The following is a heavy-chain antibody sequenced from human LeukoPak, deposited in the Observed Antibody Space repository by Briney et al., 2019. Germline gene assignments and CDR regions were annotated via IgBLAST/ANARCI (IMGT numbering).Heavy chain of an antibody. CDR3: ARRCSGGSCYFGGWFDP. D-gene: IGHD2-15*01. CDR2: IYPGDSDT. V-gene: IGHV5-51*01. CDR1: GYSFTSYW. Sequence: GEPLKISCKGSGYSFTSYWIGWVRQMPGKGLEWMGIIYPGDSDTRYSPSFQGQVTISADKSISTAYLQWSSLKASDTAMYYCARRCSGGSCYFGGWFDPWGQGTLVTVSS. J-gene: IGHJ5*02.